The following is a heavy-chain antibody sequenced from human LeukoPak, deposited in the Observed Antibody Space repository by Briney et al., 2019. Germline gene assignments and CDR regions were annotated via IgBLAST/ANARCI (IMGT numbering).Heavy chain of an antibody. CDR3: ARRRFYRLGKKKEPNWFDS. J-gene: IGHJ5*01. Sequence: GGSLRLSCEASGFTFESFDMTWVRQAPGKGLEWVSLISGSGFHTFYAASVRGRFTVSRDNSKNTMYLQMNTLRAEDTAKYYCARRRFYRLGKKKEPNWFDSWGQGTLVTVSS. CDR2: ISGSGFHT. V-gene: IGHV3-23*01. D-gene: IGHD3-16*01. CDR1: GFTFESFD.